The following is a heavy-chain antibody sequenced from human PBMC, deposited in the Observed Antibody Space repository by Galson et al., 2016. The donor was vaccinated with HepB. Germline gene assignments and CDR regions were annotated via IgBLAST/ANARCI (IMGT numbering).Heavy chain of an antibody. J-gene: IGHJ5*02. CDR3: ARQGQLASNWFDP. Sequence: SVKVSCKASGYTFTSYYMHWVRQAPGHGLEWMGIINPSGGSTSYAQKFQGRVTMTRDTSTTTVYMELSSLRSEDTAVYYCARQGQLASNWFDPWGQGTLVTVSS. V-gene: IGHV1-46*01. CDR2: INPSGGST. D-gene: IGHD6-6*01. CDR1: GYTFTSYY.